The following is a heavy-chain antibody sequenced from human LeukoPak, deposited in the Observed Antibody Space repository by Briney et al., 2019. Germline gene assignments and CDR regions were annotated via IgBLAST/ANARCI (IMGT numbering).Heavy chain of an antibody. J-gene: IGHJ4*02. Sequence: GGSLRLSCAASGFTFSTYWMSWVRKAPGKGLEWVANIKEDGSEKYYVDSVKGRFTISRDNAKNSLYLQMNSLRAEDTAVYYCARNAAGTGGLFDYWGQGTLVTVSS. CDR1: GFTFSTYW. CDR2: IKEDGSEK. CDR3: ARNAAGTGGLFDY. V-gene: IGHV3-7*01. D-gene: IGHD6-13*01.